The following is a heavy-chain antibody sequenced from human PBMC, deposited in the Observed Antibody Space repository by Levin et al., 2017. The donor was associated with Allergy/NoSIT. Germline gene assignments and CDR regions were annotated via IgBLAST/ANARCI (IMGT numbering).Heavy chain of an antibody. J-gene: IGHJ6*02. CDR2: INPNSGGT. CDR1: GYTFTGYY. V-gene: IGHV1-2*04. CDR3: ARGSDIVVVVADREVEGMDV. D-gene: IGHD2-15*01. Sequence: ASVKVSCKASGYTFTGYYMHWVRQAPGQGLEWMGWINPNSGGTNYAQKFQGWVTMTRDTSISTAYMELSRLRSDDTAVYYCARGSDIVVVVADREVEGMDVWGQGTTVTVSS.